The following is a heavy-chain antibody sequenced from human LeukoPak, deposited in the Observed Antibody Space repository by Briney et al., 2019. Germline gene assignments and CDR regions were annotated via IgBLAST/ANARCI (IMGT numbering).Heavy chain of an antibody. D-gene: IGHD3-9*01. CDR3: ARDYDILTGYGGGGFDI. J-gene: IGHJ3*02. CDR2: INPNSGGT. V-gene: IGHV1-2*02. CDR1: GYTFIGYY. Sequence: ASVKVSCKASGYTFIGYYIHWVRQAPGQGLEWMGWINPNSGGTNYAQKFQGRVTMTRDTSISTAYMELSRLRSDDTAVYYCARDYDILTGYGGGGFDIWGQGTMVSVSS.